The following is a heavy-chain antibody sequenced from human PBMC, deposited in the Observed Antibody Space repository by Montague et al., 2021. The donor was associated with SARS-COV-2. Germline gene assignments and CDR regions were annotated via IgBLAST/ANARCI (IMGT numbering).Heavy chain of an antibody. Sequence: PALVKPTQTLTLTCTFSGFSLSTSGMCVSWIRQPPGKALEWLALIDWDDDKYYSTSLKTRLTISKDTSKNQVVLTMTNMDPVDTATYYCARRYCSRWYVYNGFDPWGQGTLVTVSS. J-gene: IGHJ5*01. CDR1: GFSLSTSGMC. D-gene: IGHD6-13*01. CDR3: ARRYCSRWYVYNGFDP. CDR2: IDWDDDK. V-gene: IGHV2-70*01.